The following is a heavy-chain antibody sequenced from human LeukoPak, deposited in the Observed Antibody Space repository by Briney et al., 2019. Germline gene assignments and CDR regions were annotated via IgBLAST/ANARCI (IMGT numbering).Heavy chain of an antibody. CDR3: ARGGDDSSGYYLVDY. J-gene: IGHJ4*02. CDR2: INHSGST. V-gene: IGHV4-34*01. D-gene: IGHD3-22*01. Sequence: PSETLSLTCAVYGGSFSGYYWSWIRQPPGKGLEWIGEINHSGSTNYNPSLKSRVTLSVDTSKNQFSLKLSSVTAADTAVYYCARGGDDSSGYYLVDYWGQGTLVTVSS. CDR1: GGSFSGYY.